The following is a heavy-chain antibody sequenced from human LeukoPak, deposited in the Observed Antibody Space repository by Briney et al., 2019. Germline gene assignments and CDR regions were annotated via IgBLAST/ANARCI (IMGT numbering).Heavy chain of an antibody. D-gene: IGHD6-13*01. CDR2: IYSGGST. CDR1: GFTVSNNY. CDR3: ARGKSSSLLRTFDY. J-gene: IGHJ4*02. Sequence: PGGSLRLSCAASGFTVSNNYMTWVRQAPGKGLEWVSVIYSGGSTYYADSVKGRFTISRDNSKNTVYLQMNSLKAEDTAVYYCARGKSSSLLRTFDYWGQGTLVTVSS. V-gene: IGHV3-53*01.